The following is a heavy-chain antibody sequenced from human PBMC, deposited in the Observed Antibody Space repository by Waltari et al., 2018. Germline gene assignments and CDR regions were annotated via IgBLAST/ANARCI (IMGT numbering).Heavy chain of an antibody. Sequence: QEQLQESGPGLVKPLVTLSFTCPVSGGSISSYNWRWIRPSPGTGLEWTGYIHNSGRTNYTPSLKIRVTISVDTSKNQFSLKLSSVTAADTAVYYCARDRARPGSNGYFDYWGQGTLVTVSS. V-gene: IGHV4-59*01. D-gene: IGHD3-22*01. CDR2: IHNSGRT. CDR1: GGSISSYN. J-gene: IGHJ4*02. CDR3: ARDRARPGSNGYFDY.